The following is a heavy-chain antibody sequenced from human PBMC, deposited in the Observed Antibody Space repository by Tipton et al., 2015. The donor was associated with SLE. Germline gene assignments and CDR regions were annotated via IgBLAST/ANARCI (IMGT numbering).Heavy chain of an antibody. CDR2: INHSGST. CDR3: ARAPGWLRVFDY. CDR1: GGFFSGYY. V-gene: IGHV4-34*01. J-gene: IGHJ4*02. D-gene: IGHD5-12*01. Sequence: TLSLTCAVYGGFFSGYYWSWIRQPPGKGLEWIGEINHSGSTNYNPSLKSRVTISVDTSKNQFSLKLSSVTAADTAVYYCARAPGWLRVFDYWGQGTLVTVSS.